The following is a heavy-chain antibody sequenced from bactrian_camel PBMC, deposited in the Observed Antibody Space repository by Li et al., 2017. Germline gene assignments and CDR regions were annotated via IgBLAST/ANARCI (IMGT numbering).Heavy chain of an antibody. CDR1: GSTDIVSC. CDR2: IDNHRDT. J-gene: IGHJ4*01. D-gene: IGHD6*01. V-gene: IGHV3S53*01. CDR3: AEGRGSRGEHCYSLNY. Sequence: HVQLVESGGDSVQAGGALNLSCAASGSTDIVSCMAWFRQAEGKERELVASIDNHRDTTYADPVKGRFAISQDNAKNTVYLQMNSLKPEDTATYYCAEGRGSRGEHCYSLNYWGQGTQVTVS.